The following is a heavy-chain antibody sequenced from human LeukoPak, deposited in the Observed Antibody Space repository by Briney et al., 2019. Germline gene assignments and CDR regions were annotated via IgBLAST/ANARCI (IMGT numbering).Heavy chain of an antibody. V-gene: IGHV4-39*07. CDR2: IYYSGST. J-gene: IGHJ5*02. D-gene: IGHD6-6*01. CDR3: ARDPTEYSSSRGGWFDP. CDR1: GGSISSSSYY. Sequence: SETLSLTCTVSGGSISSSSYYWGWIRQPPGKGLEWIGSIYYSGSTYYNPSLKSRVTISVDTSKNQFSLKLSSVTAADTAVYYCARDPTEYSSSRGGWFDPWGQGTLVTVSS.